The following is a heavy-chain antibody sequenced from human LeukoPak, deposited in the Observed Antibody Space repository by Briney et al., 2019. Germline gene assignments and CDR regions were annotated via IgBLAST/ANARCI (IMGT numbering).Heavy chain of an antibody. V-gene: IGHV4-34*01. CDR3: ARTGYGDTAMVMRY. J-gene: IGHJ4*02. Sequence: SETLSLTCAVYGGSFSGYYWSWIRQPPGKGLEWIGEINHSGSTNYNPSLKSQVTISVDTSKNQFSLKLSSVTAADTAVYYCARTGYGDTAMVMRYWGQGTLVTVSS. CDR1: GGSFSGYY. D-gene: IGHD5-18*01. CDR2: INHSGST.